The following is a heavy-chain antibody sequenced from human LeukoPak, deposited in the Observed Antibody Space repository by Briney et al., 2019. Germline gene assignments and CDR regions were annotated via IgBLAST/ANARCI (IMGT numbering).Heavy chain of an antibody. D-gene: IGHD3-16*01. V-gene: IGHV4-59*01. Sequence: SETLSLTCTVSGGSINSYSWTWIRQPPGKGLEWIGFIHYSGSTNYNPSLKSRVTISVDTSKNQLSLKMSSVTAADTAVYYCARGGRYFDIWGQGTIVTVSS. CDR1: GGSINSYS. CDR2: IHYSGST. CDR3: ARGGRYFDI. J-gene: IGHJ3*02.